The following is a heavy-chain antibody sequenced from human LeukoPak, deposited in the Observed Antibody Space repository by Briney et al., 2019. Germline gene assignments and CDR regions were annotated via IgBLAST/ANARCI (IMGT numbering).Heavy chain of an antibody. CDR3: ALGYSGNYYFDY. CDR1: GFTFSNYG. CDR2: ISYDGSNQ. V-gene: IGHV3-30*03. D-gene: IGHD1-26*01. J-gene: IGHJ4*02. Sequence: GGSLRLSCAASGFTFSNYGMHWVRQAPGKGLEWVAVISYDGSNQNYADSVKGRFTISRDTSKNTLYVQMNSLRAEDTAVYYCALGYSGNYYFDYWGQGTLVTVSS.